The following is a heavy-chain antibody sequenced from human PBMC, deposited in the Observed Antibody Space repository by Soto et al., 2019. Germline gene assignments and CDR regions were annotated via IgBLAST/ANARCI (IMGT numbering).Heavy chain of an antibody. J-gene: IGHJ4*02. CDR1: GYTFTSYG. CDR2: TSAYNGNT. V-gene: IGHV1-18*04. D-gene: IGHD6-13*01. Sequence: ASVKVSCKASGYTFTSYGISWVRQAPGQGLEWMGWTSAYNGNTNYAQKLQGRVTMTTDTSTSTAYMELRSLRSDDTAVYYCAISIAAAGLADYWGQGTLVTVSS. CDR3: AISIAAAGLADY.